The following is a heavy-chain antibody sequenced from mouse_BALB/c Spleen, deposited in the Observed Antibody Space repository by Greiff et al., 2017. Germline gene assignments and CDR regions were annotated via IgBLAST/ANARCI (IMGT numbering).Heavy chain of an antibody. CDR1: GYTFTSYW. D-gene: IGHD1-2*01. V-gene: IGHV1-7*01. CDR3: AREGYYGLFAY. Sequence: VQLQQSGAELAKPGASVKMSCKASGYTFTSYWMHWVKQRPGQGLEWIGYINPSTGYTEYNQKFKDKATLTADKSSSTAYMQLSSLTSEGSAVYYCAREGYYGLFAYWGQGTLVTVSA. J-gene: IGHJ3*01. CDR2: INPSTGYT.